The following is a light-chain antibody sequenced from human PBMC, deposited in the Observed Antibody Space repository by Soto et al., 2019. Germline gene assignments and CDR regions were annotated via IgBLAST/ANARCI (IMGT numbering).Light chain of an antibody. CDR1: ETVRSN. V-gene: IGKV3D-15*01. CDR3: QQYNNWWT. Sequence: MTQSPDTLSVSPGERATLSFRASETVRSNLAWYQQKPGQAPRLLIYAASTRATGIPARFIGNGSGTEFTLTISSLQSEDFAVYYCQQYNNWWTFGQGTKVDIK. J-gene: IGKJ1*01. CDR2: AAS.